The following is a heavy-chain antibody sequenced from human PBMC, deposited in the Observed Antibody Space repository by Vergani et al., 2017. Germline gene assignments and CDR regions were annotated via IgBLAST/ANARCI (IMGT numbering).Heavy chain of an antibody. J-gene: IGHJ6*02. Sequence: QVQLVQSGAEVKKPGASVKVSCKASGYTFTSYDINWVRQATGQGIEWMGWMNPNSGNTGYAQKFQGRVTMTRNNSISTAYMELSSLRSDDTAVYYCATFVGGYYGMDVWGRGTTVTVSS. V-gene: IGHV1-8*01. CDR2: MNPNSGNT. D-gene: IGHD2/OR15-2a*01. CDR3: ATFVGGYYGMDV. CDR1: GYTFTSYD.